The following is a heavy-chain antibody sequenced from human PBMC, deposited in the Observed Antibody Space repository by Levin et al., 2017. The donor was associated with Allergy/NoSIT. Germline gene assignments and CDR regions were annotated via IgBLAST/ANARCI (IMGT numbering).Heavy chain of an antibody. Sequence: GGSLRLSCAASGFTFSSYSMNWVRQAPGKGLEWVSSISSSSSYIYYADSVKGRFTISRDNAKNSLYLQMNSLRAEDTAVYYCAREESLLAAGTPDYYYYGMDVWGQGTTVTVSS. V-gene: IGHV3-21*01. CDR1: GFTFSSYS. J-gene: IGHJ6*02. CDR3: AREESLLAAGTPDYYYYGMDV. D-gene: IGHD6-13*01. CDR2: ISSSSSYI.